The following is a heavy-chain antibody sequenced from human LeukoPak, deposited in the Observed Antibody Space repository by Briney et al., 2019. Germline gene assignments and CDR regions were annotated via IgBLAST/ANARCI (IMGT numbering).Heavy chain of an antibody. Sequence: GASVKVSCKASGYTFTGYYMHWVRQAPGQGGEWMGRINPNSGGTNYAKKFQGRGTITRDKASSKDYMELSRLRSDDTAVYYCASPLYDSSGYVTWGQGTMVTVSS. CDR3: ASPLYDSSGYVT. CDR2: INPNSGGT. J-gene: IGHJ3*01. V-gene: IGHV1-2*06. CDR1: GYTFTGYY. D-gene: IGHD3-22*01.